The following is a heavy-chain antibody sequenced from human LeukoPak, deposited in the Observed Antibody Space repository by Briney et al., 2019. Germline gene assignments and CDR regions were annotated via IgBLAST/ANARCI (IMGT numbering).Heavy chain of an antibody. CDR1: GFTFSSYW. V-gene: IGHV3-7*05. CDR2: IKQDGSEK. J-gene: IGHJ2*01. D-gene: IGHD6-13*01. CDR3: AKDSSNSWYWYFDL. Sequence: GGSLRLSCVASGFTFSSYWMAWVRQAPGKGLEWMANIKQDGSEKYYADSVKGRFTISRDNAKKSLFLQMNSLRAEDTAVYYCAKDSSNSWYWYFDLWGRGTLVTVSS.